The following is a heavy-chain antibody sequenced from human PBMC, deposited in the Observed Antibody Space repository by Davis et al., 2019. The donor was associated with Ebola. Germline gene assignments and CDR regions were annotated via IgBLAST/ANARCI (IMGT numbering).Heavy chain of an antibody. D-gene: IGHD3-3*01. J-gene: IGHJ4*02. Sequence: PGGSLRLSCAASGFTFSSYGMHWVRQAPGKGLEWVAVISYDGSNKYYADSVKGRFTISRDNSKNTLYLQMNSLRAEDTAVYYCAKDTRKELRFLEWFNDYWGQGTLVTVSS. CDR3: AKDTRKELRFLEWFNDY. CDR2: ISYDGSNK. CDR1: GFTFSSYG. V-gene: IGHV3-30*18.